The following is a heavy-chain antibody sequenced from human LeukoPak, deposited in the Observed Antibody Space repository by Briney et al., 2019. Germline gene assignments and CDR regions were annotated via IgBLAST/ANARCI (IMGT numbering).Heavy chain of an antibody. J-gene: IGHJ4*02. D-gene: IGHD6-13*01. CDR1: GGSISSYY. Sequence: SETLSLTCTVSGGSISSYYWSWIRQPPGKGLEWIGYIYYSGSTNYNPSLKSRVTISVDTSKNQFSLKLSSVTAADTAVYYCARHVWVAAALNGDFDYWGQGTLVTVSS. CDR2: IYYSGST. CDR3: ARHVWVAAALNGDFDY. V-gene: IGHV4-59*01.